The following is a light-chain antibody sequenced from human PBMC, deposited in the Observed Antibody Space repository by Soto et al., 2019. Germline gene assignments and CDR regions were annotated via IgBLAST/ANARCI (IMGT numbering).Light chain of an antibody. CDR2: VGTGGIVG. Sequence: QSVLTQPPSASASLGASVTLTCTLSSGYSNYKVDWYQQRPGKGPRFVMRVGTGGIVGSKGDVIPDRFSVLGSGLNRYLTVKNIQEEDESDYYCGADHGGGSNLVVVFGGGTKLTVL. CDR3: GADHGGGSNLVVV. V-gene: IGLV9-49*01. J-gene: IGLJ2*01. CDR1: SGYSNYK.